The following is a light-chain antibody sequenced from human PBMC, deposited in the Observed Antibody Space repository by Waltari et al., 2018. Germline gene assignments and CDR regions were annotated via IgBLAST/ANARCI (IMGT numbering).Light chain of an antibody. Sequence: DIQMTQSPSTLSAFVGERVTITCRARQSINRWGACYQQKPGEAPKLLIYEVSSLVSGVPSRFSGSGSGTEFTLTISSLQPDDFATYYCQQYNSDDWTFGQGTKVEI. CDR1: QSINRW. J-gene: IGKJ1*01. V-gene: IGKV1-5*01. CDR2: EVS. CDR3: QQYNSDDWT.